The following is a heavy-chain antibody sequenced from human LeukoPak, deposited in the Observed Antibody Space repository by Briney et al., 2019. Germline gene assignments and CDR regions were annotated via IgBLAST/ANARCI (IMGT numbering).Heavy chain of an antibody. Sequence: GGSLRLSCAASGFTFTNDFMTWVRQAPGKGLEWVADIKQGGNEIHYVDSVRGRFTISRDNAKNSLYLQMNSLRGEDTAVYYCARRGSSCFDIWGQGTMVIVSS. D-gene: IGHD6-13*01. V-gene: IGHV3-7*01. J-gene: IGHJ3*02. CDR1: GFTFTNDF. CDR3: ARRGSSCFDI. CDR2: IKQGGNEI.